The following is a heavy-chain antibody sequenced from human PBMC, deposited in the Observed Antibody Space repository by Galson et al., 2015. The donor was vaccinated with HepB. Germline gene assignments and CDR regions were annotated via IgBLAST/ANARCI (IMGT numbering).Heavy chain of an antibody. CDR3: ARIGGLLWFGDGYYFDY. V-gene: IGHV4-59*08. D-gene: IGHD3-10*01. CDR2: IYYSGST. Sequence: ETLSLTCTVSGGSISSYYWSWIRQPPGKGLEWIGYIYYSGSTNYNPSLKSRVTISVDTSKNQFSLKLSSVTAADTAVYYCARIGGLLWFGDGYYFDYWGQGTLVTVSS. J-gene: IGHJ4*02. CDR1: GGSISSYY.